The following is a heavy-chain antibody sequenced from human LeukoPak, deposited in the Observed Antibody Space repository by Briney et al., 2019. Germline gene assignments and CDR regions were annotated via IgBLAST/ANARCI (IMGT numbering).Heavy chain of an antibody. J-gene: IGHJ3*01. Sequence: GGSLRLSCAASGFTFSNYAMHWVRQAPGKGLEWVAVISFDATKEYFGKSVKGRFTISRDNSKSTLFLQMHSLRVEDTALYFCARFKVGSNTTQKNASDVWGRGTVATVSS. CDR3: ARFKVGSNTTQKNASDV. CDR1: GFTFSNYA. D-gene: IGHD1-26*01. V-gene: IGHV3-30*01. CDR2: ISFDATKE.